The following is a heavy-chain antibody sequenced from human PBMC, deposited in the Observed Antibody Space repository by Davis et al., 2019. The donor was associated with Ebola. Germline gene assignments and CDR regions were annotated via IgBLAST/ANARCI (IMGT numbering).Heavy chain of an antibody. Sequence: SETLSLTCTVAGGSISNSYWSWIRQPPGKGLEWIGYIYYSGATNYNPSLKGRVTISVDTSKSELSLNLNSVIAADTAVYYCARLGFCSSASCPFDPWGQGTLVIVSS. D-gene: IGHD2-2*01. CDR3: ARLGFCSSASCPFDP. CDR1: GGSISNSY. J-gene: IGHJ5*02. CDR2: IYYSGAT. V-gene: IGHV4-59*01.